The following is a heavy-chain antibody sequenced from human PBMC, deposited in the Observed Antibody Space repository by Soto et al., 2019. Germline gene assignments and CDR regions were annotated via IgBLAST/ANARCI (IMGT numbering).Heavy chain of an antibody. CDR1: GFTFSNAW. V-gene: IGHV3-15*07. D-gene: IGHD1-7*01. CDR3: TTEGLELPLYYYYGMDV. J-gene: IGHJ6*02. Sequence: PGGSLRLSCAASGFTFSNAWMNWVRQAPGKGLGWVGRIKSKTDGGTTDYAAPVKGRFTISRDDSKNTLYLQMNSLKTEDTAVYYCTTEGLELPLYYYYGMDVWGQGTTVTVSS. CDR2: IKSKTDGGTT.